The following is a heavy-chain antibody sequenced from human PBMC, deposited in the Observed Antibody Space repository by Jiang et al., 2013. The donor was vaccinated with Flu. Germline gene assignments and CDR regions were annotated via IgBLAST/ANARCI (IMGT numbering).Heavy chain of an antibody. J-gene: IGHJ4*02. CDR2: IYPGDSDT. D-gene: IGHD3-22*01. V-gene: IGHV5-51*03. CDR1: GYSFTNYW. CDR3: ARGSEYYYDSSGHPPDY. Sequence: GAEVKKPGESLKISCKGSGYSFTNYWIGWVRQMPGRGLEWMGIIYPGDSDTRYSPSFQGQVTFSADKSISTAYLQWSSLKASDTAMYYCARGSEYYYDSSGHPPDYWGQGTLVTVS.